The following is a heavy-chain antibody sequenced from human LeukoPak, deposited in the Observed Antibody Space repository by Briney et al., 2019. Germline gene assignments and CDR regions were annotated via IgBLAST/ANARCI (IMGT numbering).Heavy chain of an antibody. CDR2: INHSGST. CDR3: ARGGGYNWFDP. J-gene: IGHJ5*02. V-gene: IGHV4-34*01. CDR1: GGSFSGYY. Sequence: SETLSLTCAVYGGSFSGYYWTWIRQPPGKGLEWIGEINHSGSTNYNPSLKSRVTISVDTSKNQFSLKLSSVTAADTAVYYCARGGGYNWFDPWGHGTLVTVSS.